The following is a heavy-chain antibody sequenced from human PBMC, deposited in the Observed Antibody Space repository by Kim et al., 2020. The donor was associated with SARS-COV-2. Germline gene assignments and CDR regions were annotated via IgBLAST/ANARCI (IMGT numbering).Heavy chain of an antibody. CDR1: GFTFSNYA. CDR2: ISGSDGRI. V-gene: IGHV3-23*01. D-gene: IGHD2-15*01. CDR3: AKRIFTDYYYYGMDV. Sequence: GGSLRLSCAASGFTFSNYAMSWVRQAPGKGLEWVSGISGSDGRIYYADSVKGRFTISRDNTKNTLYLQMNSLRAEDTAVYYCAKRIFTDYYYYGMDVWGQGTTVTVSS. J-gene: IGHJ6*02.